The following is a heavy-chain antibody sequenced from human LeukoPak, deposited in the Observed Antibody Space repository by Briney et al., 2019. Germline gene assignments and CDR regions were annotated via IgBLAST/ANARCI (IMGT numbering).Heavy chain of an antibody. CDR2: ISSSSSTI. J-gene: IGHJ6*03. V-gene: IGHV3-48*01. D-gene: IGHD6-6*01. Sequence: GGSLRLSCAASGFTFSSYNMNWVRQAPGKGLEWVSYISSSSSTIYYADSVKGRFTISRDNAKNSLYLQMNSLRAEDTAVYYCARGQLVRFFYYYMGVWGKGTTVTISS. CDR3: ARGQLVRFFYYYMGV. CDR1: GFTFSSYN.